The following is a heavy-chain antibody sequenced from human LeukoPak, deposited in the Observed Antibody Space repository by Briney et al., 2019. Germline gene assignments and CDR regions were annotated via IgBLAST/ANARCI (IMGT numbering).Heavy chain of an antibody. V-gene: IGHV3-30*04. D-gene: IGHD3-16*02. CDR3: ARDQLIPRVWGSYRNVFDY. CDR1: GYTFSSFA. J-gene: IGHJ4*02. Sequence: AGGSLRLSCAASGYTFSSFAMHWVRQAPGKGLEWVALISYDGSTKYYADSVKGRFTISRDNSKNTLYLQMNSLRAEDTAVYYCARDQLIPRVWGSYRNVFDYWGQGTLVTVSS. CDR2: ISYDGSTK.